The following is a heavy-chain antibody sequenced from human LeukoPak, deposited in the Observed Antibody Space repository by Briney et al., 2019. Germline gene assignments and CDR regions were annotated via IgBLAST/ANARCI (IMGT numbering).Heavy chain of an antibody. CDR1: GGSFSGDY. Sequence: SETLSLTCAVYGGSFSGDYWSWIRQPPGKGLEWIGEINHSGSTNYNPSLKSRVTISVDTSKNQFSLKLSSVTAADTAVYYCARGGDLLRYFDWLPYNWFDPWGQGTLVTVSS. D-gene: IGHD3-9*01. J-gene: IGHJ5*02. CDR3: ARGGDLLRYFDWLPYNWFDP. V-gene: IGHV4-34*01. CDR2: INHSGST.